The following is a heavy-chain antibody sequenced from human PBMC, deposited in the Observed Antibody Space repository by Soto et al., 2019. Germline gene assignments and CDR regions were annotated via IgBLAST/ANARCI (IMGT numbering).Heavy chain of an antibody. V-gene: IGHV3-23*01. Sequence: GGSLILSCAASGFTFSSYAMSWVRQAPGKGLEWVSAISGSGGSTYYADSVKGRFTISRDNSKNTLYLQMNSLRAEDTAVYYCAKTPGYSYGYGPSSMDVWGQGTTVTVSS. J-gene: IGHJ6*02. D-gene: IGHD5-18*01. CDR3: AKTPGYSYGYGPSSMDV. CDR2: ISGSGGST. CDR1: GFTFSSYA.